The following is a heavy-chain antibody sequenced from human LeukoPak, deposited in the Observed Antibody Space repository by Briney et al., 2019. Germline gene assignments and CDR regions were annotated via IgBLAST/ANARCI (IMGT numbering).Heavy chain of an antibody. V-gene: IGHV3-30-3*01. Sequence: GRSLRLSCAASGFTFSSYAMHWVRQAPGKGLEWVAVISYDGSNKYYADSVKGRFTISRDNSKNTLYLQMNSLRAEDTAVYYCIDAFDLWGRGTLVSVSS. CDR1: GFTFSSYA. CDR2: ISYDGSNK. J-gene: IGHJ2*01. CDR3: IDAFDL.